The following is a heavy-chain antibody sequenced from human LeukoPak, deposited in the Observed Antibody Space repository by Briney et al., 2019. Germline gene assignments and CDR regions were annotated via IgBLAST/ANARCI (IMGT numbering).Heavy chain of an antibody. CDR3: ARVRIAAAGIYYYFMDV. CDR1: GGTFSSYA. Sequence: SVSVSCTASGGTFSSYAISWVRQAPGQGLEWMGGMIPIFGTANYAQTFQGRVTITADKSTSTAYMELSSLRSEDTAVYYCARVRIAAAGIYYYFMDVWGKGTTVTVSS. V-gene: IGHV1-69*06. D-gene: IGHD6-13*01. CDR2: MIPIFGTA. J-gene: IGHJ6*03.